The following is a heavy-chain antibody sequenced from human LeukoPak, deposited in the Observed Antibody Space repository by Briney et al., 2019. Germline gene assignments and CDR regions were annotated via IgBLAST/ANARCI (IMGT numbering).Heavy chain of an antibody. CDR3: AKGSSSSRPYYFDY. Sequence: GGSLRHSCAASGFSSSTYAMTWVPQAPRGGLEWVSAITGSGGSTYHADSVKGRFTISRDNSKNTLFLQMNSLRVEDTAVYYCAKGSSSSRPYYFDYWGQGTLVTVSS. V-gene: IGHV3-23*01. CDR2: ITGSGGST. D-gene: IGHD6-6*01. CDR1: GFSSSTYA. J-gene: IGHJ4*02.